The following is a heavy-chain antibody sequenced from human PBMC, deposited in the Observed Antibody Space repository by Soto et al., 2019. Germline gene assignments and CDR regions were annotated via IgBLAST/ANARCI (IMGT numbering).Heavy chain of an antibody. CDR1: RYSINNNNW. CDR3: TKNSAYALDY. Sequence: PSETLSLTCDVSRYSINNNNWWSWVRQPPGGGLEWIGELHHGGSTNYNPPLESRATFSVDISKNQFFLKLSSVTAADTAVYYCTKNSAYALDYWGQGTLVTVSS. J-gene: IGHJ4*02. V-gene: IGHV4-4*02. D-gene: IGHD5-12*01. CDR2: LHHGGST.